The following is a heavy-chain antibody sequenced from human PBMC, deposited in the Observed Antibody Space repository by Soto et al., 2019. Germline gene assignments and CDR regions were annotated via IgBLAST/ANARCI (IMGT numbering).Heavy chain of an antibody. V-gene: IGHV3-9*01. CDR3: TKVSNFLTVSHYQ. CDR2: ISWNSGSI. D-gene: IGHD3-9*01. J-gene: IGHJ4*02. Sequence: GGSLRLSCAAAGFTFVDYAMHWVRQAPGKGLEWVSGISWNSGSIGYADSVKGRFTISRDNAKNSLYLQMNSLRAEDTALYYCTKVSNFLTVSHYQWARGTVVTVSS. CDR1: GFTFVDYA.